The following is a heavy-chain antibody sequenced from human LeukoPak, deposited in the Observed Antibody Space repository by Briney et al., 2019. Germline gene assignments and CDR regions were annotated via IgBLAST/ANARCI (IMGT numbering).Heavy chain of an antibody. CDR3: ARGRDGTGNSLDWFDS. J-gene: IGHJ5*01. Sequence: SETLSLTYTVTGCTISSYYWSWIRQPAGKGLEWIGRIYTSGSTNYNPSLKSRVTISVDKSKNQFSLKLSSVTAADTAVYYCARGRDGTGNSLDWFDSWGQGTLVTVSS. V-gene: IGHV4-4*07. CDR1: GCTISSYY. D-gene: IGHD6-13*01. CDR2: IYTSGST.